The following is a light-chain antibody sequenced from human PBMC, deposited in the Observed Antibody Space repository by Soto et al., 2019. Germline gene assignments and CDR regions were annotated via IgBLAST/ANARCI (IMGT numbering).Light chain of an antibody. CDR3: QQRGNWPPGVT. J-gene: IGKJ3*01. V-gene: IGKV3-11*01. Sequence: EIVLTQSPATLSLSPGERATLSCRASQSISNYLDWYQQKPGQTPRLLIYDASNRATGIPASFSGSGSGTDFTLTISSLEHEDLAVYYCQQRGNWPPGVTFGPGTKVDIK. CDR2: DAS. CDR1: QSISNY.